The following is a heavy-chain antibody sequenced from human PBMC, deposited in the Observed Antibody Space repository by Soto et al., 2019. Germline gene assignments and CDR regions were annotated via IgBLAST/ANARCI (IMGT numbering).Heavy chain of an antibody. CDR3: ARVIDGQFVLCDF. J-gene: IGHJ4*02. Sequence: QVQLVQSGAEVKKPGASVKVSCKASGYTFINYDINWVRQATGQGLEWMGWMNPNSGHTGYAQKFQGRVSMTRNTSISTAYMELSSLRSEDTAVYYCARVIDGQFVLCDFWGQGTLVTVSS. V-gene: IGHV1-8*01. CDR1: GYTFINYD. D-gene: IGHD6-6*01. CDR2: MNPNSGHT.